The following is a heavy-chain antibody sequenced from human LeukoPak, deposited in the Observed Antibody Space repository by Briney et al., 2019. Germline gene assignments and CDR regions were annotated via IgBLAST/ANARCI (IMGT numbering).Heavy chain of an antibody. CDR1: GFTIISYF. CDR2: IIGSGRST. V-gene: IGHV3-23*01. Sequence: PRGCLRLSFAASGFTIISYFMSWVRQAPGKGGEWVSGIIGSGRSTYYADAVKGQYTISRYNSKNTLYLQVNSLTAEDTAVYYCAKGAYDYIEVAYFDYWGQGTLVTVSS. J-gene: IGHJ4*02. CDR3: AKGAYDYIEVAYFDY. D-gene: IGHD5-12*01.